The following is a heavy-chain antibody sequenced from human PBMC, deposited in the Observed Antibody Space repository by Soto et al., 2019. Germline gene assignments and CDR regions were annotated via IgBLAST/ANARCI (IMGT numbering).Heavy chain of an antibody. Sequence: QVQLVESGGGVVQPGRSLRLSCAASGFTFSSYGMHWVRQAPCKGLEWVAVIWYDGSNKYYADSVKGRFTISRDNSKNSLYRQMNSVRAETTAVYYFERELPTYYYSKGAAICFDPCGQGTLVTV. CDR2: IWYDGSNK. D-gene: IGHD3-22*01. CDR3: ERELPTYYYSKGAAICFDP. J-gene: IGHJ5*02. CDR1: GFTFSSYG. V-gene: IGHV3-33*01.